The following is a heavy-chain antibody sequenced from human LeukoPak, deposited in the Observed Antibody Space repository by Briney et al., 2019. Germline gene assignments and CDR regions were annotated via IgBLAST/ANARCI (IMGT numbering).Heavy chain of an antibody. J-gene: IGHJ4*02. CDR2: MNPNSGNT. D-gene: IGHD2-15*01. CDR1: GYTFTRYD. V-gene: IGHV1-8*01. CDR3: ARSYCSGGSCVPFDY. Sequence: ASVTVSCKASGYTFTRYDINWVRQAAGQGREWMGWMNPNSGNTGYAQKFQGRVTMTRNTSISTAYMELSSLRSEDTAVYYCARSYCSGGSCVPFDYWGQGTLVTVSS.